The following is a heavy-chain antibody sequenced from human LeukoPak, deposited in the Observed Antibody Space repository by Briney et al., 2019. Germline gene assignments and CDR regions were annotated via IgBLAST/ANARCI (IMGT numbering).Heavy chain of an antibody. Sequence: PSETLSLTCAVSGGSISSGGYSWRWIRQPRGKGLEWIGYIYHSGSTYYNPSLKSRVSISVDRSKNQFSLKLSSVTAADTAVYYCARLYYDSSGYALDYWGQGTLVTVSS. J-gene: IGHJ4*02. CDR2: IYHSGST. D-gene: IGHD3-22*01. V-gene: IGHV4-30-2*01. CDR3: ARLYYDSSGYALDY. CDR1: GGSISSGGYS.